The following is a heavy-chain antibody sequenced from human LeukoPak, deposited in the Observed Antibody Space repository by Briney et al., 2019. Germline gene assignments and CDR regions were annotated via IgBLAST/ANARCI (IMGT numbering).Heavy chain of an antibody. Sequence: TGGSLRLSCAASGFTFSNSGMHWVRQAPGKGLEWVAFIRLDGSNKYYADSVKGRFTISRDNSKNTLYLQMNSLRAEDTAVYYCVRLRRNSDTTGFYYYYDFWGQGTLVTVSS. D-gene: IGHD3-22*01. V-gene: IGHV3-30*02. CDR3: VRLRRNSDTTGFYYYYDF. CDR2: IRLDGSNK. CDR1: GFTFSNSG. J-gene: IGHJ4*02.